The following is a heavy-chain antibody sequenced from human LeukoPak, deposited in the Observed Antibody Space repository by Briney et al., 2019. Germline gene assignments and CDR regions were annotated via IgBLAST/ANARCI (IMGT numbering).Heavy chain of an antibody. CDR1: GYTFTGYY. D-gene: IGHD5-12*01. V-gene: IGHV1-24*01. CDR2: FDPEDGET. Sequence: ASVKVSCKASGYTFTGYYMHWVRQAPGKGLEWMGGFDPEDGETIYAQKFQGRVTMTEDTSTDTAYMELSSLRSEDTAVYYCARDSGYSGYDWGQGTLVTVSS. J-gene: IGHJ4*02. CDR3: ARDSGYSGYD.